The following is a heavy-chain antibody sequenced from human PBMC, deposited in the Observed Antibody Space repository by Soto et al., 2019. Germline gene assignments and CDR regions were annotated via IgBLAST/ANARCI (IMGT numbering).Heavy chain of an antibody. V-gene: IGHV4-34*01. D-gene: IGHD6-19*01. CDR3: ARVSSGWYFGY. Sequence: SETLSLTCAVYGGSFGGYYWSWIRQPPGKGLEWIGEINHSGSTNYNPSLKSRVNISVDTSKKQCSLKLSSVTTTDTAVYYCARVSSGWYFGYWGQGTLVTVSS. CDR2: INHSGST. CDR1: GGSFGGYY. J-gene: IGHJ4*02.